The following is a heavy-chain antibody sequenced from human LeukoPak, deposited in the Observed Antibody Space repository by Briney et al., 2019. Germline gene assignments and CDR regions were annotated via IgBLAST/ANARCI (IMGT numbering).Heavy chain of an antibody. CDR3: ARGVRYCSSTSCYAGGFFDY. J-gene: IGHJ4*02. D-gene: IGHD2-2*01. CDR2: ISSSGSTI. Sequence: LSLTCAVSGGSISSSNWWSWVRQPPGKGLEWVSYISSSGSTIYYADSVKGRFTISRDNAKNSLYLQMNSLRAEDTAVYYCARGVRYCSSTSCYAGGFFDYWGQGTLVTVSS. CDR1: GGSISSSNW. V-gene: IGHV3-11*01.